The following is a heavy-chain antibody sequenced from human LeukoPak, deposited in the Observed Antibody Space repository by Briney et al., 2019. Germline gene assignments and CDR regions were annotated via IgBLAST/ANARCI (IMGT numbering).Heavy chain of an antibody. CDR2: IYTSGST. V-gene: IGHV4-61*02. CDR1: GGSISSGSYY. D-gene: IGHD3-10*01. J-gene: IGHJ6*03. Sequence: PSETLSLTCTVSGGSISSGSYYWSWIRQPAGKGLEWIGRIYTSGSTNYNPSLKSRVTISVDTSKNQFSLKLSSVTAADTAVYYCAAERGVITSLVDYYYYMDVWGKGTTVTVSS. CDR3: AAERGVITSLVDYYYYMDV.